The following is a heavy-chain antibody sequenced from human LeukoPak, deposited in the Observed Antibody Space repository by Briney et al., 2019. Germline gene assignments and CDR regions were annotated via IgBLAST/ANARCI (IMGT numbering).Heavy chain of an antibody. Sequence: SETLSLTCTVPGGSLSSSSYYWGWIRQPPGKELEWIGTISYSGSTYYNPSLKSRVTISVDTSKNQFSLKLSSVTAADTAVYYCATGYSSSWSDYWGQGTLVTVSS. CDR3: ATGYSSSWSDY. V-gene: IGHV4-39*01. CDR1: GGSLSSSSYY. J-gene: IGHJ4*02. D-gene: IGHD6-13*01. CDR2: ISYSGST.